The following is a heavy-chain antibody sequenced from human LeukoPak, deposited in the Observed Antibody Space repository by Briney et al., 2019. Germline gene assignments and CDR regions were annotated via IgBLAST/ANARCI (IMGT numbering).Heavy chain of an antibody. CDR3: ARYSSGWYYYGMDV. J-gene: IGHJ6*04. V-gene: IGHV3-33*01. CDR2: IWYGGSNK. D-gene: IGHD6-19*01. CDR1: GFTFSSYG. Sequence: GGSLRLSCAASGFTFSSYGMHWVRQAPGKGLEWVAVIWYGGSNKYYADSVKGRFTISRDNSKNTLYLQMNSLRAEDTAVYYCARYSSGWYYYGMDVWGKGTTVTVSS.